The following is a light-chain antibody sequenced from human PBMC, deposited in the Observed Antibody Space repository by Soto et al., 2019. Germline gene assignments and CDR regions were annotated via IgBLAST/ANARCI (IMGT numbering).Light chain of an antibody. CDR2: GAS. CDR3: QQYVSSQKT. J-gene: IGKJ1*01. V-gene: IGKV3-20*01. CDR1: QSVGSTY. Sequence: EIVLTQSPGTLSLSPGERATLSCRASQSVGSTYLAWYQQKPGQAPRLLIYGASSRATGIPDRFSGSGSGTDFTLTISRLEPEDFAVYYCQQYVSSQKTFGQGTKVDIK.